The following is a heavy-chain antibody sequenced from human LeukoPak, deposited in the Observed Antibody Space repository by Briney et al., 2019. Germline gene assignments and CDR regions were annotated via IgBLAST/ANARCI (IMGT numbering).Heavy chain of an antibody. V-gene: IGHV3-23*01. J-gene: IGHJ6*02. CDR3: ARLGYCDSTSCQDVDV. CDR1: GFIFSSYA. Sequence: GGSLRLSRAASGFIFSSYAMSWVRQAPGKGLEWVSGISGSGYDTYYADSVKGRVTISRDNSKNTLYLQMNRLRAEDTAVYYCARLGYCDSTSCQDVDVWGEGTTVTVS. CDR2: ISGSGYDT. D-gene: IGHD2-2*01.